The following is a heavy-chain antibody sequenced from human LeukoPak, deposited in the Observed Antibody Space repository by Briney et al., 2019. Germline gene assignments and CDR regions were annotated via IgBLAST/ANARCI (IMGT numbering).Heavy chain of an antibody. Sequence: GGSLRLSCVASGFTFTDYEFNWVRQAPGKGLEWLSFINIDSSKILYADSVKGRFTISRDDDKTSIYLHMHSLRAKDTAVYYCMRDAPGSNTGDYWGQGTRVTVSS. CDR2: INIDSSKI. J-gene: IGHJ4*02. CDR1: GFTFTDYE. CDR3: MRDAPGSNTGDY. V-gene: IGHV3-48*03. D-gene: IGHD1-14*01.